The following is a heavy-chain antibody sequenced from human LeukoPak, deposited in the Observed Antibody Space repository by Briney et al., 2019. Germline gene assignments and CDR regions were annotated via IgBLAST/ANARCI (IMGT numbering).Heavy chain of an antibody. CDR2: INHSGST. Sequence: SETLSLTCAVYGGSFSGYYWSWIRQPPGKGLEWIGEINHSGSTNYNPSLKSRVTISVDTSKNQFSLKLSSVTAADTAVYYCARGLYSGYPYWSQGTLVTVSS. J-gene: IGHJ4*02. CDR3: ARGLYSGYPY. CDR1: GGSFSGYY. V-gene: IGHV4-34*01. D-gene: IGHD5-12*01.